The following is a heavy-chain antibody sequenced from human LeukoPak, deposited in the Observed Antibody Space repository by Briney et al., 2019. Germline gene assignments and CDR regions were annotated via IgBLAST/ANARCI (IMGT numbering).Heavy chain of an antibody. Sequence: ASVKASCKASGYTFTGYYMHWVRQAPGQGLERMGWINPNSGGTNYAQKFQGRVTMTRDTSISTAYMELSRLRSDDTAVYYCARDHAAYSSSWYDFDYWGQGTLVTVSS. CDR1: GYTFTGYY. CDR2: INPNSGGT. CDR3: ARDHAAYSSSWYDFDY. D-gene: IGHD6-13*01. V-gene: IGHV1-2*02. J-gene: IGHJ4*02.